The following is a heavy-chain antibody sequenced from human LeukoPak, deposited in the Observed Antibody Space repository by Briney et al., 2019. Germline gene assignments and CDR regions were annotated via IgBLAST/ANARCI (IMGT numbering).Heavy chain of an antibody. CDR3: AVSAYYTGSWFDP. J-gene: IGHJ5*02. CDR2: IYYDGGA. V-gene: IGHV4-39*01. D-gene: IGHD3-3*01. Sequence: PSETLSLTCTVSGDSINSRSFYWGWIRQPPGKRLEWIGTIYYDGGANYNPSLKGRVTMSVDTPENRFSLKLTSVTAADTAVYYCAVSAYYTGSWFDPWGQGTLVTVSS. CDR1: GDSINSRSFY.